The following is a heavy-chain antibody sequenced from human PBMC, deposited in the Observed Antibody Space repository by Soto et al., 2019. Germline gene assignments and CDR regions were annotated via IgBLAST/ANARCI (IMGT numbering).Heavy chain of an antibody. Sequence: XESLKVSWECYGNEFNTYWIGLVLQMPGKGLEWMGIIHPGYSDIRYSPSFQGQVTISADTSINTAHLQWSSLKASDTAMYYCARHTNGYSPLDYWGQGTLVTVSS. CDR3: ARHTNGYSPLDY. J-gene: IGHJ4*02. D-gene: IGHD5-18*01. CDR1: GNEFNTYW. CDR2: IHPGYSDI. V-gene: IGHV5-51*01.